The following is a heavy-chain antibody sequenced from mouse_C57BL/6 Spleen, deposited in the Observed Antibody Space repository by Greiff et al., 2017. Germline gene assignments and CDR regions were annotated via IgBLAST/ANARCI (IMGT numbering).Heavy chain of an antibody. V-gene: IGHV1-9*01. D-gene: IGHD2-3*01. CDR2: ILTGSGCT. J-gene: IGHJ3*01. CDR3: ARLKGDGYPPWFAY. Sequence: VQLQQSGAELMKPGASVKLSCKATGYTFTGYWIEWVKQRPGHGLEWIGEILTGSGCTNYNEKFKGKATFTADTSSNPAYMQLSSLTTEDSAIYYCARLKGDGYPPWFAYWGQGTLVTVSA. CDR1: GYTFTGYW.